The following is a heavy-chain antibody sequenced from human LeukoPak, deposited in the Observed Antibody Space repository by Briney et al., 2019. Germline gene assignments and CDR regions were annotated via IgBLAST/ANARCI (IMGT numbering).Heavy chain of an antibody. CDR1: GYTFTSYY. CDR3: AREARPGSYYFDY. J-gene: IGHJ4*02. V-gene: IGHV1-18*04. CDR2: ISAYNGNT. D-gene: IGHD6-6*01. Sequence: ASVKVSCKASGYTFTSYYMHWVRQAPGQGLEWMGWISAYNGNTNYAQKLQGRVTMTTDTSTSTAYMELRSLRSDDTAVYYCAREARPGSYYFDYWGQGTLVTVSS.